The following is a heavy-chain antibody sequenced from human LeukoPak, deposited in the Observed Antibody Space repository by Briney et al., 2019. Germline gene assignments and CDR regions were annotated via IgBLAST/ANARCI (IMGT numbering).Heavy chain of an antibody. J-gene: IGHJ4*02. CDR2: INPNSGGT. V-gene: IGHV1-2*02. CDR3: ARGSSGYYYFDY. Sequence: APVKVSCKASGYTFTGYYMHWVRQAPGQGLEWMGWINPNSGGTNYAQKFQGRVTMTRDTSISTAYMELSRLRSDDTAVYYCARGSSGYYYFDYWGQGTLVTVSS. D-gene: IGHD3-22*01. CDR1: GYTFTGYY.